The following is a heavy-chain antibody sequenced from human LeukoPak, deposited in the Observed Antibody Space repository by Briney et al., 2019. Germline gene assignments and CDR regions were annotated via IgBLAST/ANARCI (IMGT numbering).Heavy chain of an antibody. CDR1: GASIGSGNYF. CDR2: VFTSQGT. D-gene: IGHD2-15*01. V-gene: IGHV4-61*02. J-gene: IGHJ5*02. CDR3: ARDRPRTLRAAVLENWTDP. Sequence: SETLSLTCTVSGASIGSGNYFWSWIRQPAGKGLEWIGRVFTSQGTNYNSSLESRVTISIDTTKNLFSLNLTSVTAAATAVYSCARDRPRTLRAAVLENWTDPWGRGPLVTVSS.